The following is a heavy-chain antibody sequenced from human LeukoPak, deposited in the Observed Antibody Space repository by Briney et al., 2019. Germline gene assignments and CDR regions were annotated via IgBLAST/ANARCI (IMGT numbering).Heavy chain of an antibody. CDR2: ISAYNGNT. CDR3: VRGPSYIVVVSSTATGFDP. V-gene: IGHV1-18*01. CDR1: GYTFTSYG. D-gene: IGHD2-2*01. Sequence: GASVKVSCKASGYTFTSYGISWVRQAPGQGLEWMGWISAYNGNTNHAQKLQGRVTMTTDTSTSTAYMELRSLRSDDTAVYYCVRGPSYIVVVSSTATGFDPWGQGTLVTVSS. J-gene: IGHJ5*02.